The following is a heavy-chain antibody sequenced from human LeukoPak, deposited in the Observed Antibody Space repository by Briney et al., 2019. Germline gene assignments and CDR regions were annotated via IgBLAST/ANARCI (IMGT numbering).Heavy chain of an antibody. Sequence: GGSLRLSCAASGFTFSDYYMSWLRQAPGKGLEWVSYISSSGSTIYYAASVKGRFTISRDNAKNSLYLQMNSLRAEDTAVYYCARDRYYHYYDSSGHYGMDVWGQGTTVTVSS. CDR1: GFTFSDYY. CDR2: ISSSGSTI. V-gene: IGHV3-11*01. D-gene: IGHD3-22*01. J-gene: IGHJ6*02. CDR3: ARDRYYHYYDSSGHYGMDV.